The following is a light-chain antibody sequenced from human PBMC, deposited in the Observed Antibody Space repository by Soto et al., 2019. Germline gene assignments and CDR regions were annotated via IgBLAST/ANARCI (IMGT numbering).Light chain of an antibody. V-gene: IGKV3-20*01. CDR1: QSVNNNY. J-gene: IGKJ2*01. Sequence: EIVLTQSPGTLSLSPGERATLSCRASQSVNNNYLAWYQQKPGQAPRLLINGASSRATGIPDRFSGSGSGTDFTLSISRVEPEDFGVYHCQQLGSLPYTFGQGTNLEIK. CDR3: QQLGSLPYT. CDR2: GAS.